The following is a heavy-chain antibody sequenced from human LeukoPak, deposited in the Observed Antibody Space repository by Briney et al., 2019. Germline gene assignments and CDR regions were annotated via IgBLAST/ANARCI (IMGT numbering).Heavy chain of an antibody. CDR3: ASSPPTGITVSYFDY. CDR1: GFTFSSYW. D-gene: IGHD4-23*01. J-gene: IGHJ4*02. CDR2: IDSDGTGT. V-gene: IGHV3-74*01. Sequence: QPGGSLRLSCAASGFTFSSYWMHWVRQAPGKGLVWVSRIDSDGTGTTYADSVEGRFTISRDNAKSTLYLQMNSLRAEDTAVYYCASSPPTGITVSYFDYWGPGTLVTVSS.